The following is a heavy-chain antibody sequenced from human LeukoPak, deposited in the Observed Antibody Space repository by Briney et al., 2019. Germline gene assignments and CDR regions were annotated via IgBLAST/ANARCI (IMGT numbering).Heavy chain of an antibody. V-gene: IGHV4-59*01. CDR1: GGSISSYY. Sequence: SETLSLTRTVSGGSISSYYWSWIRQPPGKGLEWIGYIYYSGSTNYNPSLKSRVTISVDTSKNQFSLKLSSVTAADTAVYYCARDYYYDSRFDPWGQGTLVTVSS. CDR2: IYYSGST. D-gene: IGHD3-22*01. CDR3: ARDYYYDSRFDP. J-gene: IGHJ5*02.